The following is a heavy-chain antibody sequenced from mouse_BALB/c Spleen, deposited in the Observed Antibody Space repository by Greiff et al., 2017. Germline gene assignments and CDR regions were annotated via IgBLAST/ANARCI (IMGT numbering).Heavy chain of an antibody. Sequence: VKLQESGAELAKPGASVKMSCKASGYTFTSYWMHWVKQRPGQGLEWIGYINPSTGYTEYNQKFKDKATLTADKSSSTAYMQLSSLTSEDSAVYYCARGERRGYAMDYWGQGTSVTVSS. D-gene: IGHD2-12*01. J-gene: IGHJ4*01. CDR2: INPSTGYT. CDR1: GYTFTSYW. CDR3: ARGERRGYAMDY. V-gene: IGHV1-7*01.